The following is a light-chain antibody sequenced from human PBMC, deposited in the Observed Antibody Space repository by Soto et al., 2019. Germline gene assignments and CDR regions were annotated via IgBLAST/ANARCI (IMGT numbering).Light chain of an antibody. J-gene: IGKJ4*01. Sequence: EIVLTQSPGTLSLSPGARANLSCRASQSVDSTYLAWYQQKPGQAPRLLIYGTSNMATGTPDRFTGSGSGTDFTLTISRLEPEDFAVYYCQHYGTSLLTFGGGTKVEI. CDR3: QHYGTSLLT. CDR1: QSVDSTY. CDR2: GTS. V-gene: IGKV3-20*01.